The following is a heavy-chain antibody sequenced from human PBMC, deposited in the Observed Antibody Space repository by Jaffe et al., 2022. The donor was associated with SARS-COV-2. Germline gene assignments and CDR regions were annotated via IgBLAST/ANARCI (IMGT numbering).Heavy chain of an antibody. CDR3: ARQFPVVAALGNWFDP. D-gene: IGHD2-15*01. J-gene: IGHJ5*02. CDR1: GGSIRSNSYF. Sequence: QLQLQESGPGLVRPSETLSLTCSVSGGSIRSNSYFWGWIRQPPGKGLEWIGTVYHSGTTFYNPSLKSRVTISVDTSKNQLSLMLTSVTAADSSVYYCARQFPVVAALGNWFDPWGQGTLVTVSS. V-gene: IGHV4-39*01. CDR2: VYHSGTT.